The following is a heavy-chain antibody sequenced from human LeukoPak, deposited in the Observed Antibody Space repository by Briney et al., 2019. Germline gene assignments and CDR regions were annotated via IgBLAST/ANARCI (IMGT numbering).Heavy chain of an antibody. J-gene: IGHJ4*02. D-gene: IGHD2-21*02. CDR2: ISSSGSKI. Sequence: GGSLRLSYAASGFIFSDYYMNWIRQAPGKGLEWVSYISSSGSKIYYADSVKGRFTISRDNAKNSLYLQMNSLRAEDTAVYYCAKRPNGLLPTVFDYWGQGTLVTVSS. CDR1: GFIFSDYY. V-gene: IGHV3-11*01. CDR3: AKRPNGLLPTVFDY.